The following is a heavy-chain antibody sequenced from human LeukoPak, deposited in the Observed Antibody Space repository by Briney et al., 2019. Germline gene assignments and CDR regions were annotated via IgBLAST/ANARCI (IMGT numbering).Heavy chain of an antibody. CDR2: INPNSGGT. V-gene: IGHV1-2*06. J-gene: IGHJ6*02. CDR1: GYTFTGYY. CDR3: ASGRYYDSTPPEYYYYDGMDV. Sequence: ASVKVSCKASGYTFTGYYMHWVRQAPGQGLEWMGRINPNSGGTNYAQKFQGRVTMTRDTSISTAYMELSRLRSDDTAVYYCASGRYYDSTPPEYYYYDGMDVWGQGTTVTVSS. D-gene: IGHD3-22*01.